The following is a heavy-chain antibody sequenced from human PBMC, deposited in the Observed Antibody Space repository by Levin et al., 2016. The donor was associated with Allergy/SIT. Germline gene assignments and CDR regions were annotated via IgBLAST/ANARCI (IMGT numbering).Heavy chain of an antibody. CDR2: INPSGGST. J-gene: IGHJ4*02. V-gene: IGHV1-46*01. CDR3: ARTREGYYDSSADY. D-gene: IGHD3-22*01. Sequence: WVRQAPGQGLEWMGIINPSGGSTSYAQKFQGRVTMTRDTSTSTVYMELSSLRSEDTAVYYCARTREGYYDSSADYWGQGTLVTVSS.